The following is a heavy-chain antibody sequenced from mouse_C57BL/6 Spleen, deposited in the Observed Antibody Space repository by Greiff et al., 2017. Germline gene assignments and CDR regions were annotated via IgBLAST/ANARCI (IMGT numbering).Heavy chain of an antibody. V-gene: IGHV5-4*03. CDR1: GFTFSSYA. Sequence: EVKLMESGGGLVKPGGSLKLSCAASGFTFSSYAMSWVRQTPEKRLEWVATISDGGSYTYYPDNVKGRFTISRDNAKNNLYLQMSHLKSEDTAMYYCARGRYDGYFDYWGQGTTLTVFS. D-gene: IGHD2-12*01. CDR3: ARGRYDGYFDY. CDR2: ISDGGSYT. J-gene: IGHJ2*01.